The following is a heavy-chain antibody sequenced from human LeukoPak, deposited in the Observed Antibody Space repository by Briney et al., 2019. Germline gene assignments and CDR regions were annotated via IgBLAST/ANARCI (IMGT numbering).Heavy chain of an antibody. CDR2: ISSSGSTI. Sequence: GGSLRLSCAASGFTFSSYAMSWVRQAPGKGLEWVSYISSSGSTIYYADSVEGRFTISRDNAKNSLYLQMNSLRAEDTAVYYCARFSSWSFDYWGRGTLVTVSS. CDR1: GFTFSSYA. V-gene: IGHV3-48*03. D-gene: IGHD6-13*01. J-gene: IGHJ4*02. CDR3: ARFSSWSFDY.